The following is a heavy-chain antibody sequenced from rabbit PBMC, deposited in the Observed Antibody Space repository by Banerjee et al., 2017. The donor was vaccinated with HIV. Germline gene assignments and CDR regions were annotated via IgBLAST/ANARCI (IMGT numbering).Heavy chain of an antibody. V-gene: IGHV1S7*01. CDR2: IDPVFGST. D-gene: IGHD4-1*01. Sequence: QLVESGGGLVQPGGSLKLSCKASGLDFSSYSMSWVRQAPGKGLEWIGYIDPVFGSTYYANWVNGRFTISSHNAQNTLYLQLNSLTAADTATYFCVRYSGGLQVDLWGQDTLVTV. CDR3: VRYSGGLQVDL. CDR1: GLDFSSYS. J-gene: IGHJ4*01.